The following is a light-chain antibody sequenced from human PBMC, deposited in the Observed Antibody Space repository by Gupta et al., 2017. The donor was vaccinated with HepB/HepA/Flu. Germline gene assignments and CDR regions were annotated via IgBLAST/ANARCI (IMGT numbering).Light chain of an antibody. CDR2: GAS. CDR1: QSVSSSY. CDR3: QQYGSSPYT. V-gene: IGKV3-20*01. J-gene: IGKJ2*01. Sequence: EIVLTQSPAPVSLSPGKRATLSCRASQSVSSSYLAWYQQKPGQAPRLLIYGASSRATGIPDRFSGSGSGTDFTLTISRLEPEDFAVYYCQQYGSSPYTFGQGTKLEIK.